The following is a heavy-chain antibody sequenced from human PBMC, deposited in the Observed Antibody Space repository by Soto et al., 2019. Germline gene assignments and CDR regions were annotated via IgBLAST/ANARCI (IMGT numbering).Heavy chain of an antibody. D-gene: IGHD2-21*01. CDR3: AGEGQAPYSSYRMDV. J-gene: IGHJ6*02. V-gene: IGHV1-18*01. Sequence: QVQVVQSGDEVKKPGASVKVSCKASGYTFTNYGFSWVRQAPGQGLEWMGWISGYNGNTKYAEKFEGRVTMTTDTSTSTAHRERRGLRYDDAAVYYCAGEGQAPYSSYRMDVWGQGTAVTVSS. CDR1: GYTFTNYG. CDR2: ISGYNGNT.